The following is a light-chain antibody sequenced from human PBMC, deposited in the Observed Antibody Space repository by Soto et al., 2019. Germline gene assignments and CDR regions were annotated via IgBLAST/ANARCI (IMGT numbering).Light chain of an antibody. CDR3: SSYTSSSTLV. Sequence: QSVLTQPASVSESPGQSITISCAGTSSDVGGYNYVSWFQQHPGKAPKLMIYDVSNRPSGVSNRFSGSKSGNTASLTISGLQAEDEADYYCSSYTSSSTLVFGGGTKVTVL. J-gene: IGLJ2*01. CDR2: DVS. V-gene: IGLV2-14*01. CDR1: SSDVGGYNY.